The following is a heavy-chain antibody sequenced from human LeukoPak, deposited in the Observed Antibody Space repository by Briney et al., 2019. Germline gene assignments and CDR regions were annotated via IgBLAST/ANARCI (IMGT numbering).Heavy chain of an antibody. D-gene: IGHD4-17*01. CDR3: ARDQQDYGENLYFQH. V-gene: IGHV4-59*12. J-gene: IGHJ1*01. CDR1: GGSISSYY. Sequence: SETLSLTCTVSGGSISSYYWSWIRQPPGKGLEWIGYIYYSGSTYYNPSLKSRVTISVDTSKNQFSLKLSSVTAADTAVYYCARDQQDYGENLYFQHWGQGTLVTVSS. CDR2: IYYSGST.